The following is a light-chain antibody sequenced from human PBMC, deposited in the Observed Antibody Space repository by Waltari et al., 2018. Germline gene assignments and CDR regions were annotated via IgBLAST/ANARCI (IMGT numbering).Light chain of an antibody. Sequence: EIMLTQSPGTLSLSQGERATLSCRASQSISRYLAWYQHKPGQAPRLLIYYASSRATGIPDRFSGSGSGTDFSLTISRLEPEDFAVSYCQKYGTVPATFGQGTKVEIK. CDR3: QKYGTVPAT. V-gene: IGKV3-20*01. CDR2: YAS. J-gene: IGKJ1*01. CDR1: QSISRY.